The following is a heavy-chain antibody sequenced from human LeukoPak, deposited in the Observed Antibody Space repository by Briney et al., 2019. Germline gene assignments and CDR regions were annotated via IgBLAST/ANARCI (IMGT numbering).Heavy chain of an antibody. CDR3: ASRASSGWYYYYYYMDV. CDR1: GFTFSSYW. CDR2: IKQDGSEK. D-gene: IGHD6-19*01. J-gene: IGHJ6*03. V-gene: IGHV3-7*01. Sequence: GGSLRLPCAASGFTFSSYWMSWVRQAPGKGLEWVANIKQDGSEKYYVDSVKGRFTISRDNAKNSLYLQMNSLRAEDTAVYYCASRASSGWYYYYYYMDVWGKGTTVTVSS.